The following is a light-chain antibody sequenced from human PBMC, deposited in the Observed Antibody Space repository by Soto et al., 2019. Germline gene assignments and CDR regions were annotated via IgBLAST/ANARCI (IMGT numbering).Light chain of an antibody. J-gene: IGKJ1*01. V-gene: IGKV1-39*01. CDR2: AAS. CDR3: QQSYSITWT. Sequence: DMQITQSPSSLSSSVGDRVTITCLPSQGISTYLNWYQQKQVKAPKLLIYAASSLQSGVPSRFSGSGSETDFTLTISSLQPEDFATYSCQQSYSITWTFGQGTKVDIK. CDR1: QGISTY.